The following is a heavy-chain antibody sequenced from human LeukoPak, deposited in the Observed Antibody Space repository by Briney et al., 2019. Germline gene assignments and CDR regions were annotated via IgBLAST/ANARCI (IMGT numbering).Heavy chain of an antibody. J-gene: IGHJ4*02. CDR3: AREDSSGLDY. V-gene: IGHV3-30*02. CDR2: IRYDGSNK. CDR1: GFTFSSYG. Sequence: QAGGSLRLSYAASGFTFSSYGMHWVRQAPGKGLEWVAFIRYDGSNKYYADSVKGRFTISRDNAKNSLYLQMNSLRAEDTAIYYCAREDSSGLDYWGQGTLVTVSS. D-gene: IGHD6-19*01.